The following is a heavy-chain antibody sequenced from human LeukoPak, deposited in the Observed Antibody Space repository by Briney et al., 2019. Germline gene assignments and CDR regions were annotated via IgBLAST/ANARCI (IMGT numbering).Heavy chain of an antibody. CDR3: ARHGDTAMVPYYFDY. J-gene: IGHJ4*02. Sequence: SETLSLTCTVSGGSISSSSYYWGWIRQPPRKGLEWIGSIYYSGSTYYNPSLKSRVTISVDTSKNQFSLKLSSVTAADTAVYYCARHGDTAMVPYYFDYWGQGTLVTVSS. V-gene: IGHV4-39*01. CDR2: IYYSGST. CDR1: GGSISSSSYY. D-gene: IGHD5-18*01.